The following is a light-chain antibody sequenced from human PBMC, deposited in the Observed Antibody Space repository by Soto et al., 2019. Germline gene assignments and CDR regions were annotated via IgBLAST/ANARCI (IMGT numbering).Light chain of an antibody. CDR3: LLFYGDVVF. J-gene: IGLJ2*01. Sequence: QTVVTQEPSLTVSPGGTVTLTCASSTGAVTSGYYPNWFQQKPGQPPRALIYSTTYKHSWTPARFSGSLLGGKAALTLSGVQPEDEADYYCLLFYGDVVFFGGGTKLTVL. CDR1: TGAVTSGYY. V-gene: IGLV7-43*01. CDR2: STT.